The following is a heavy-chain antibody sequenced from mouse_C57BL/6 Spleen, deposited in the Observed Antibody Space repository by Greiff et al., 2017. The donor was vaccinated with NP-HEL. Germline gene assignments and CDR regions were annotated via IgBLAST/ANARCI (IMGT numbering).Heavy chain of an antibody. J-gene: IGHJ4*01. D-gene: IGHD1-1*01. Sequence: VQLQQPGAELVKPGASVKLSCKASGYTFTSYWMQWVKQRPGQGLEWIGEIDPSDSYTNSNQKFKGKATLTVDTSSSTAYMQLSSLTSEDSAVYYCARGSSLYAMDYWGQGTSVTVSS. CDR2: IDPSDSYT. CDR1: GYTFTSYW. CDR3: ARGSSLYAMDY. V-gene: IGHV1-50*01.